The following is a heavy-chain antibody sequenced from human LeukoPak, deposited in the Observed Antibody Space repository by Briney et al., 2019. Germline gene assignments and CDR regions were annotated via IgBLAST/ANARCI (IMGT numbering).Heavy chain of an antibody. CDR2: ISAYNGNT. D-gene: IGHD1-26*01. J-gene: IGHJ6*02. V-gene: IGHV1-18*01. CDR3: ARDSLGWELPERYGMEV. CDR1: GYTFTSYG. Sequence: ASVKVSRQASGYTFTSYGIRWVRQAPGHGLEWMGWISAYNGNTNYAQKLQGRVTMTTDTSTSAAYMELRSLRSDDTAVYYCARDSLGWELPERYGMEVGGQGTTVTVSS.